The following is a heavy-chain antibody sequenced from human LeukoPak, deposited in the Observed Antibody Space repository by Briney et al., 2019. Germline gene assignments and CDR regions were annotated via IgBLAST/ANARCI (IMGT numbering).Heavy chain of an antibody. J-gene: IGHJ4*02. CDR1: GFTFSDYY. D-gene: IGHD3-10*01. CDR2: ISSSGSTI. V-gene: IGHV3-11*01. CDR3: ARTGFGELLSFIVDY. Sequence: GGSLGLSCAASGFTFSDYYMSWIRQAPGKGLEWVSYISSSGSTIYYADSVKGRFTISRDNAKNSLYLQMNSLRAEDTAVYYCARTGFGELLSFIVDYWGQGTLVIVSS.